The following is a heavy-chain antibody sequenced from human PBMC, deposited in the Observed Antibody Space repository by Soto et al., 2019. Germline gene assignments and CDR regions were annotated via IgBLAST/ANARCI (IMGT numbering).Heavy chain of an antibody. D-gene: IGHD3-22*01. Sequence: GGSLRLSCAACGFTFTSYDMHWVRQAPGKGLEWLAGISYDGSKEFYADSVKGRFTISRDNSKNTLYLQMNGLRPEDTALYFCAKDSHDSSGSFPAYWGQGTLVTVSS. CDR3: AKDSHDSSGSFPAY. CDR2: ISYDGSKE. V-gene: IGHV3-30*18. J-gene: IGHJ4*02. CDR1: GFTFTSYD.